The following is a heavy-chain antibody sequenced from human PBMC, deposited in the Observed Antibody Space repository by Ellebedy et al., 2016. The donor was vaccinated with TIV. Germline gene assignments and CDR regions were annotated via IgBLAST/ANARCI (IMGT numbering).Heavy chain of an antibody. CDR2: ISSSSSYI. J-gene: IGHJ4*02. D-gene: IGHD4-23*01. Sequence: GGSLRLSXAASGFTFSSYSMNWVRQAPGKGLEWVSSISSSSSYIYYADSVKGRFTISRDNAKNSLYLQMNSLRAEDTAVYYCAREDDYGGNPGITPFDYWGQGTLVTVSS. CDR1: GFTFSSYS. CDR3: AREDDYGGNPGITPFDY. V-gene: IGHV3-21*01.